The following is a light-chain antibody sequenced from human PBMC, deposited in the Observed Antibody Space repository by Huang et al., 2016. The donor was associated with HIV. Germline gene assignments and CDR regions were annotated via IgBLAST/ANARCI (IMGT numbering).Light chain of an antibody. CDR1: QTILHDSDSRNY. V-gene: IGKV4-1*01. CDR2: WAS. CDR3: QQYYSSPFT. Sequence: DIVMTQSPDSLAVSLGERATINCKSSQTILHDSDSRNYLAWNQQKPGQPPKLLIHWASIRKSVVPDRFIGSGSGTDFTLTISSLQAEDVAVYYCQQYYSSPFTFGPGTNVDI. J-gene: IGKJ3*01.